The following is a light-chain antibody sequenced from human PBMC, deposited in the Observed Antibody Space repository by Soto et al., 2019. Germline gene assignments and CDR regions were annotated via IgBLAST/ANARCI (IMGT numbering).Light chain of an antibody. Sequence: QSVLTQPASVSGSPGQSITISCTGTSSDVGGYNYVSWYQQHPGKAPKLMIYENNNRPSGVPDRFSGSKSGTSASLAITGLQAEDEAEYYCQSYDSSLSGYVFGTGTKLTVL. CDR1: SSDVGGYNY. J-gene: IGLJ1*01. V-gene: IGLV2-14*01. CDR2: ENN. CDR3: QSYDSSLSGYV.